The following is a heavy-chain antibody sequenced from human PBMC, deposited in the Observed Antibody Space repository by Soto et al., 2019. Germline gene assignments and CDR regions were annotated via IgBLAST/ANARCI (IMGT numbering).Heavy chain of an antibody. CDR1: GGSISSGGYY. J-gene: IGHJ4*02. D-gene: IGHD6-19*01. V-gene: IGHV4-31*03. Sequence: QVQLQESGPGLVKPSQTLSLTCTVSGGSISSGGYYWSWTRHHPGTGLGRIGYIYYSGSTYYTPSLKSRVTLSVDTSKTQSALKLSSVTAADTAVYYCARGYSSGHAIDYWGQGTLVTVSS. CDR3: ARGYSSGHAIDY. CDR2: IYYSGST.